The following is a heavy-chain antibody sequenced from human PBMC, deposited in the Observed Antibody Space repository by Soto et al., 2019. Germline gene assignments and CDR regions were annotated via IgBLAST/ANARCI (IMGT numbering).Heavy chain of an antibody. CDR2: ISGSGGST. J-gene: IGHJ3*02. CDR3: AKDSPFDDSSGYYDAFDI. V-gene: IGHV3-23*01. CDR1: GFTVSSYA. D-gene: IGHD3-22*01. Sequence: PGGSLRLSCAASGFTVSSYAMSWVRQAPGKGLEWVSAISGSGGSTYYADSVKGRFTISRDNSKNTLYLQMNSLRAEDTAVYYCAKDSPFDDSSGYYDAFDIWGQGTMVTVSS.